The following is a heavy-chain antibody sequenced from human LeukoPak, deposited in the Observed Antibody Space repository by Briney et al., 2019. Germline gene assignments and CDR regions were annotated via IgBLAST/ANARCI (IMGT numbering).Heavy chain of an antibody. CDR2: INPSGGST. D-gene: IGHD3-10*01. V-gene: IGHV1-46*01. Sequence: ASVKVSCEASGYTFTRYYMNWVRQAPGQGLEWMGIINPSGGSTNYAQKFQGRLTMTRDTSTSTIYMEVSSLRSEDTAVYYCATSFRAVNWFDPWGQGTLVTVSS. CDR1: GYTFTRYY. J-gene: IGHJ5*02. CDR3: ATSFRAVNWFDP.